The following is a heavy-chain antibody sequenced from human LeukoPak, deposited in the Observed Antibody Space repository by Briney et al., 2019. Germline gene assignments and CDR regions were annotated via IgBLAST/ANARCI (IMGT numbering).Heavy chain of an antibody. CDR3: ARRGIAAYGGSAEYFQY. CDR1: GYSFTNYW. Sequence: GESLKISCKGFGYSFTNYWIGWVRQMPGKGLEWMGIIYPGDADTRYNPSFQGQVTISADKSISTAYLQWSSLKASDTAMYYCARRGIAAYGGSAEYFQYWGQGTLVTVSS. CDR2: IYPGDADT. J-gene: IGHJ1*01. D-gene: IGHD4-23*01. V-gene: IGHV5-51*01.